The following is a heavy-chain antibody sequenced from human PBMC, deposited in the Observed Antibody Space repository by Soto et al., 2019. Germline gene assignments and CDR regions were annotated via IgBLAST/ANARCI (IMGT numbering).Heavy chain of an antibody. J-gene: IGHJ5*02. CDR1: GGSISSGDYY. CDR3: ARVGEAATLGP. Sequence: PSETLSLTCTVSGGSISSGDYYWSWIRQPPGKGLEWIGYIYYSGSTYYNPSLKSRVTISVDTSKNQFSLKLSSVTAADTAVYYCARVGEAATLGPWGQGTLVNVSS. V-gene: IGHV4-30-4*01. CDR2: IYYSGST. D-gene: IGHD2-15*01.